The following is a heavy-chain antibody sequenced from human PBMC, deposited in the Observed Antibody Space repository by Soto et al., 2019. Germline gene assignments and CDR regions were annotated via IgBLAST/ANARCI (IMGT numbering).Heavy chain of an antibody. V-gene: IGHV3-30*18. CDR3: AKDTRGGYYYDSSGYEY. CDR1: GFTFSSYG. J-gene: IGHJ4*02. CDR2: ISYDGSNK. D-gene: IGHD3-22*01. Sequence: QVQLVESGGGVVQPGRSLRLSCAASGFTFSSYGMHWVRQAPGKGLEWVAVISYDGSNKYYADSVKGRFTISRDNSKNTLYLQMNSLRAEDRAVYYWAKDTRGGYYYDSSGYEYWGQGTLVTVSS.